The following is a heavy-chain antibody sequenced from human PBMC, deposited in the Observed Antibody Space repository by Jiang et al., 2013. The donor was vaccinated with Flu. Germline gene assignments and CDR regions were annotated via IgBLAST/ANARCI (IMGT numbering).Heavy chain of an antibody. V-gene: IGHV5-10-1*01. CDR2: IDPSDSNT. Sequence: GDSLTISCKGSGYNFTNVLDQLGAQMPERPGVDGRIDPSDSNTNYSPSFQGHVTISADKSTSTAYLQWSSLKASDTALYFCARTKSASDWGQGTLVIVSS. D-gene: IGHD3-3*01. CDR1: GYNFTNVL. CDR3: ARTKSASD. J-gene: IGHJ1*01.